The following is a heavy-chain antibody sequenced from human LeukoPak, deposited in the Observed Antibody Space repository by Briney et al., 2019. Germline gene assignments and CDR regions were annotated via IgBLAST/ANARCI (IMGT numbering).Heavy chain of an antibody. CDR1: GFTFSSYE. V-gene: IGHV3-48*03. CDR2: ISSTGNTV. CDR3: TKETPQMDV. J-gene: IGHJ6*04. D-gene: IGHD2-15*01. Sequence: GGSLRLSCAASGFTFSSYEMNWVRQAPGQGLEWVAYISSTGNTVHYAGSVKGRFTISRDNAKNSLYLQMNRLRAEDTAVYYCTKETPQMDVWGKGTRVTVSS.